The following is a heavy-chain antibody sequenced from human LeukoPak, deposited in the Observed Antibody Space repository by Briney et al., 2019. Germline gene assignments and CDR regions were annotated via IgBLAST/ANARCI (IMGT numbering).Heavy chain of an antibody. Sequence: PGGSLRLSCAASGFTVSTKYMSRVRQAPGKGLEWVSVIYSGGSTEYADSVKGRFTISRDNSKNTLYLQMNSLRAEDTAVYYCATRTHSGNYIGYFDYWGRGTLVTVSS. CDR1: GFTVSTKY. V-gene: IGHV3-66*01. J-gene: IGHJ4*02. CDR2: IYSGGST. CDR3: ATRTHSGNYIGYFDY. D-gene: IGHD1-26*01.